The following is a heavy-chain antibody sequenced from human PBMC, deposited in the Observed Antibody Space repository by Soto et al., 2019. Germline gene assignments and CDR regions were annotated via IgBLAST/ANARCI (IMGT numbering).Heavy chain of an antibody. D-gene: IGHD6-19*01. Sequence: PGESLKISCQGSGYTFANYWITWVRQMSGKGLEWMGLIYPGNSDTRFSPSFRGQVTFSVDNSNNTAYLQWSSLKASDTAMYFCARQGEAVVVASWGQGTSVTVSS. CDR2: IYPGNSDT. CDR3: ARQGEAVVVAS. V-gene: IGHV5-51*01. J-gene: IGHJ4*02. CDR1: GYTFANYW.